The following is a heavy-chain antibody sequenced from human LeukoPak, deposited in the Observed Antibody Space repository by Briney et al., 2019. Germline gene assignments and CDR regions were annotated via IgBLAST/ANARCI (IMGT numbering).Heavy chain of an antibody. CDR1: GGSISSGGYY. D-gene: IGHD3-22*01. CDR2: IYYSGST. V-gene: IGHV4-31*03. J-gene: IGHJ4*02. CDR3: ASHHYYDSSGYRDY. Sequence: PSETLSLTCTVSGGSISSGGYYWSWIRQHPEKGLEWIGYIYYSGSTYYNPSLKSRVTISVDTSKNQFSLKLSSVTAADTAVYYCASHHYYDSSGYRDYWGQGTLVTVSS.